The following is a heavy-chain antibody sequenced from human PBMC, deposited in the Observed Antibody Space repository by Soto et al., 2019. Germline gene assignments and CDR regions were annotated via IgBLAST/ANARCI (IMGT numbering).Heavy chain of an antibody. D-gene: IGHD2-8*02. V-gene: IGHV4-59*01. CDR2: INYSGRS. Sequence: QVQLQESGPGLVKSSETLSLTCSVSGDSSSTYYWGWIRQPPGKGLEWIGYINYSGRSNHTPSHKSRLSISVAASNTQVSRKLDSVTAAETDVYYCARSYCADSVSCNWFDPWGQGTLVVGSS. CDR3: ARSYCADSVSCNWFDP. CDR1: GDSSSTYY. J-gene: IGHJ5*02.